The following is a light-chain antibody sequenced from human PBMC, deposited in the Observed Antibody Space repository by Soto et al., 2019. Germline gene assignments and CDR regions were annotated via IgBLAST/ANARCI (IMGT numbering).Light chain of an antibody. CDR3: QQYNNWPPIT. CDR2: GAS. J-gene: IGKJ5*01. CDR1: QSVSSSY. V-gene: IGKV3-20*01. Sequence: EIVLTQSPGTLSLSPLEISTLSCSASQSVSSSYLAWYQQKPGQAPRLLIYGASSRATGIPDRFSGSGSGAEFTLTISSLQSEDFAVYYCQQYNNWPPITFGQGTRLEIK.